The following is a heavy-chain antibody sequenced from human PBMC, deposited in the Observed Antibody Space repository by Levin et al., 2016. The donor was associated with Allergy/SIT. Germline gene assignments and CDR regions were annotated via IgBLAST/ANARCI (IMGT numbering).Heavy chain of an antibody. D-gene: IGHD2/OR15-2a*01. CDR2: IYYSGST. J-gene: IGHJ6*02. Sequence: PGKGLEWIGSIYYSGSTYYNPSLKSRVTISVDTSKNQFSLKLSSVTAADTAVYYCASLSTSYYYYGMDVWGQGTTVTVSS. V-gene: IGHV4-39*01. CDR3: ASLSTSYYYYGMDV.